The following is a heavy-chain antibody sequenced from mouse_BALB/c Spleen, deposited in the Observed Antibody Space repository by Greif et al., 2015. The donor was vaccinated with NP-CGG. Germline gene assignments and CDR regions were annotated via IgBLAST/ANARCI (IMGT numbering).Heavy chain of an antibody. CDR3: ARERVYGSSHIYYAMDY. CDR1: GFNIKDTY. Sequence: VQLQQSGAELVKPGASVKLSCTASGFNIKDTYMHWVKQRPEQGLEWIGRIDPANGNTKYDPKFQGKATITADTSSNTAYLQLSSLTSEDTAVYYCARERVYGSSHIYYAMDYWGQGTSVTVSS. CDR2: IDPANGNT. J-gene: IGHJ4*01. D-gene: IGHD1-1*01. V-gene: IGHV14-3*02.